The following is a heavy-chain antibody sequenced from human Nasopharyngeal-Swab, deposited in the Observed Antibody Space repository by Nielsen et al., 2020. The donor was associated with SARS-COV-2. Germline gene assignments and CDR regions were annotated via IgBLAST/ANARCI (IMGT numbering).Heavy chain of an antibody. J-gene: IGHJ5*02. Sequence: GESLKISCAASGFTFSSYWMSWVRQAPGKGLEWVANIKQDGSEKYYVDSVKGRFTISRDNSKNSLYLQMNSLRTEDTALYYCAKDSSGGDRSGFDPWGQGTLVTVSS. D-gene: IGHD6-19*01. CDR2: IKQDGSEK. CDR1: GFTFSSYW. CDR3: AKDSSGGDRSGFDP. V-gene: IGHV3-7*03.